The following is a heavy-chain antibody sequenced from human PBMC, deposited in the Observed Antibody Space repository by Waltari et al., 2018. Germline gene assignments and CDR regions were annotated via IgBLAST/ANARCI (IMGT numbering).Heavy chain of an antibody. V-gene: IGHV4-31*03. D-gene: IGHD6-13*01. J-gene: IGHJ4*02. CDR3: ARVIAAACDY. CDR2: IYYSGST. Sequence: QVQLQESGQGLVKPSQTLSLTCTVSGGSISSGGYYCRWIRQHPGKGLEWNWYIYYSGSTSYNPSLKSRVTVSVDTSKNQFSLKLSSVTAADTAVYYCARVIAAACDYWGQGTLVTVSS. CDR1: GGSISSGGYY.